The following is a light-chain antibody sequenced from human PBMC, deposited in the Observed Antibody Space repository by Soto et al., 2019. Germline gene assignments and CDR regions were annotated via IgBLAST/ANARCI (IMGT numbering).Light chain of an antibody. J-gene: IGLJ2*01. CDR2: DVS. Sequence: QSALTQPASVSGSPGQSITIACTGTSSDVGVYNYVSWYQQHPGKAPKLMIYDVSHRPSGVSNRFSGSKSGNTASLTISGLQPEDEADYYCSSYTSSTTLVVFGGGTKLTVL. CDR3: SSYTSSTTLVV. V-gene: IGLV2-14*01. CDR1: SSDVGVYNY.